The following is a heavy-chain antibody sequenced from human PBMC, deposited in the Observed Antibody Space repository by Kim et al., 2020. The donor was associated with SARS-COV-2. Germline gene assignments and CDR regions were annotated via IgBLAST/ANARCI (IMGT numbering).Heavy chain of an antibody. V-gene: IGHV1-69*04. CDR1: GDTFSNNA. J-gene: IGHJ3*02. CDR3: ARGGYASGKRRDALDM. D-gene: IGHD3-10*01. CDR2: IIPSLGRS. Sequence: SVKVSCKASGDTFSNNAISWVRQAPGQGFEWMARIIPSLGRSENAQKFQGRMTITADKSTTTIYMELSSLRSEDTAIYYCARGGYASGKRRDALDMWGQGTTVAVSA.